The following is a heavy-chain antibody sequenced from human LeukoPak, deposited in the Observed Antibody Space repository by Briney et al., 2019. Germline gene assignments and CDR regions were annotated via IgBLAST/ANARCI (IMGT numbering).Heavy chain of an antibody. D-gene: IGHD6-13*01. Sequence: SVKVSCKASGGTYSSYAISWVRQAPGQGLEWMGRIIPIFGTANYAQKFQGRVTITTDESTSTAYMELSSLRSEDTAVYYCATRELVQDYYYMDVWGKGTTVTVSS. CDR3: ATRELVQDYYYMDV. V-gene: IGHV1-69*05. CDR2: IIPIFGTA. J-gene: IGHJ6*03. CDR1: GGTYSSYA.